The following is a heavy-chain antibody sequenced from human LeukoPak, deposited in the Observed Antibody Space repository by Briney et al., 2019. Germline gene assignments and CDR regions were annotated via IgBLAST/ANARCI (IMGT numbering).Heavy chain of an antibody. V-gene: IGHV3-11*01. CDR3: AKDGQPSTMSYLCTHGLSYQDY. Sequence: GGSLRLSCAASGFTVSDYYMSWLRQAPGKGREWGLYISSSGRTIYYADSVKGRFTMSRDNAKNSLYLQMSSLRAEDTAVYYCAKDGQPSTMSYLCTHGLSYQDYWGQGTLVTVSS. CDR1: GFTVSDYY. J-gene: IGHJ4*02. D-gene: IGHD2-8*01. CDR2: ISSSGRTI.